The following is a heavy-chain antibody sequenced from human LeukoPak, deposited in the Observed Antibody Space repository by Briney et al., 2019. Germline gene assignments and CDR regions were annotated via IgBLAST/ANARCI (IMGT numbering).Heavy chain of an antibody. D-gene: IGHD2-2*01. CDR1: GCTFSTYS. Sequence: PGGSLRLSCAASGCTFSTYSMNWVRQAPGKGLEGVSYISSSSSTKYYAGSVKGRFTISRDNAKNSLYLHMNSLRGEDTAVYYCARLTLGCSSNSCYAWGQGTLVTVSS. CDR2: ISSSSSTK. CDR3: ARLTLGCSSNSCYA. V-gene: IGHV3-48*01. J-gene: IGHJ5*02.